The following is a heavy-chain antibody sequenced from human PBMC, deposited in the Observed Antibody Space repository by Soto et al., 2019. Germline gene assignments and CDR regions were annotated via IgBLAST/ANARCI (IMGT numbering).Heavy chain of an antibody. Sequence: GASVKVSCKASGYTFTSYGISWVRQAPGQGLEWMGWISAYNGNTNYAQKLQGRVTMTTDTSTSTDYMELRSLRSDDTAVYYCARGQFWGYDFWSGYPRRGNHWFDPWGQGTLVTVSS. CDR3: ARGQFWGYDFWSGYPRRGNHWFDP. D-gene: IGHD3-3*01. V-gene: IGHV1-18*01. J-gene: IGHJ5*02. CDR2: ISAYNGNT. CDR1: GYTFTSYG.